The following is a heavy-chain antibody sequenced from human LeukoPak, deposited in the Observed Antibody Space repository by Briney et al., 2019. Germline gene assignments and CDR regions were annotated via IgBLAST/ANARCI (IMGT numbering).Heavy chain of an antibody. CDR1: GFTFSSYG. CDR2: ISGSGGST. CDR3: AKVGSEMVSYYYYYMDV. D-gene: IGHD5-24*01. V-gene: IGHV3-23*01. J-gene: IGHJ6*03. Sequence: GGTLRLSCAASGFTFSSYGMSWVRQAPGKGLEWVSAISGSGGSTYYADSVKGRFTISRDNSKNTLYLQMNSLRAEDTAVYYCAKVGSEMVSYYYYYMDVWGKGTTVTISS.